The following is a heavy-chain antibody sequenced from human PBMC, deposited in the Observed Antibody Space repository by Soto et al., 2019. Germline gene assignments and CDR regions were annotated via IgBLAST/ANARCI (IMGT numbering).Heavy chain of an antibody. D-gene: IGHD2-2*01. V-gene: IGHV1-18*01. CDR1: GYILSNYG. CDR2: ISGYNGDT. Sequence: QAQLVQSGPEVKKPGASVKVSCKASGYILSNYGMSWVRQAPGQGLEWMGWISGYNGDTNYAQKVQGRVTMTTDTSTSSAYLKVRSLRYDDTAVYYCARGRDVTLVPAASDYYHYALDVWGQGTTVTVSS. CDR3: ARGRDVTLVPAASDYYHYALDV. J-gene: IGHJ6*02.